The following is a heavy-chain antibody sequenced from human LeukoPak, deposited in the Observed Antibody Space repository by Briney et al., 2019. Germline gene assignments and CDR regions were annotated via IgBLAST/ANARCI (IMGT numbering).Heavy chain of an antibody. V-gene: IGHV3-30*02. J-gene: IGHJ3*02. CDR3: AKDRVGITMIVVVPIDAFDI. CDR2: IRYDGSNK. D-gene: IGHD3-22*01. CDR1: GFTFSSYG. Sequence: GGSLRLSCAASGFTFSSYGMHWVRQAPGKGLEWGAFIRYDGSNKYYADSVKGRFTISRDNSKNTLYLQMNSLRAEDTAVYYCAKDRVGITMIVVVPIDAFDIWGQGTMVTVSS.